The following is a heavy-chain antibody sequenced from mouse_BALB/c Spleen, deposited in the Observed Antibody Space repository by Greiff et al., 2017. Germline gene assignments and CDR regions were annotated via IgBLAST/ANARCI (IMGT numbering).Heavy chain of an antibody. CDR2: INPSSGYT. Sequence: VQLQQSGAELARPGASVKMSCKASGYTFTSYTMHWVKRRPGQGLEWIGYINPSSGYTNYNQKFKDKATLTADKSSSTAYMQLSSLTSEDSAVYYCARRDYDGDYYAMDYWGQGTSVTVSS. V-gene: IGHV1-4*01. CDR1: GYTFTSYT. J-gene: IGHJ4*01. D-gene: IGHD2-4*01. CDR3: ARRDYDGDYYAMDY.